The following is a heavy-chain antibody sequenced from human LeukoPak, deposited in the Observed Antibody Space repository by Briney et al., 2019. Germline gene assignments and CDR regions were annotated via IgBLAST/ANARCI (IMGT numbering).Heavy chain of an antibody. CDR2: IYSGGST. D-gene: IGHD3-10*01. CDR3: ARYEGSGRGLNY. Sequence: PGGSLRLSCAASGFTVSSNYMSWVRQAPGKGLEWVSTIYSGGSTYYADSVKGRFTISRENAKNSLYLQMNSLRGEDTAVYYCARYEGSGRGLNYWGQGTLVTVSS. CDR1: GFTVSSNY. V-gene: IGHV3-53*01. J-gene: IGHJ4*02.